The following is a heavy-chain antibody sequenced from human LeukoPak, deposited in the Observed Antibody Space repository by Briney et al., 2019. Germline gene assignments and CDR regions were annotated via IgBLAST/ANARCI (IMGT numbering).Heavy chain of an antibody. CDR3: ARGHYYMDV. J-gene: IGHJ6*03. CDR1: GFSISSGFY. V-gene: IGHV4-38-2*01. CDR2: MYHSGST. Sequence: SETLSLTCAVSGFSISSGFYWGWIRQPPGKGLEWIGIMYHSGSTYYNPSLKSRVNISLDTSKNQFSLKLSSVTAADTAVYYCARGHYYMDVWGKGTTVTVSS.